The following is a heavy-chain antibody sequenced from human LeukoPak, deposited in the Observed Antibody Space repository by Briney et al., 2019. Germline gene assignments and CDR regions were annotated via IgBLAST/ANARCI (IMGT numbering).Heavy chain of an antibody. CDR3: ADNSIGYFDL. J-gene: IGHJ2*01. Sequence: ASAKVSCKASAGTFSTFTINLVLQSPGQGPEWMGRIIPIFNSPTYAQKFQGRVTITADESTSTAYMALSSLTSEDTAVYYCADNSIGYFDLWGRGTLVTVSS. V-gene: IGHV1-69*13. CDR2: IIPIFNSP. CDR1: AGTFSTFT. D-gene: IGHD1-1*01.